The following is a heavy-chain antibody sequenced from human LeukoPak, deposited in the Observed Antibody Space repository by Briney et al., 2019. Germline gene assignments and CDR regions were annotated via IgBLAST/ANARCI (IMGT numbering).Heavy chain of an antibody. D-gene: IGHD1-26*01. J-gene: IGHJ2*01. CDR3: ARDPSTFKWELLEVGYFDL. CDR2: IIPIFGTA. CDR1: GGTFSSYA. Sequence: SVKVSCKASGGTFSSYAISWVRQAPGQGLEWMGGIIPIFGTANYAQKFQGRVTMTRDTSTSTVYMELSSLKSEDTAVYYCARDPSTFKWELLEVGYFDLWGRGTLVTVSP. V-gene: IGHV1-69*05.